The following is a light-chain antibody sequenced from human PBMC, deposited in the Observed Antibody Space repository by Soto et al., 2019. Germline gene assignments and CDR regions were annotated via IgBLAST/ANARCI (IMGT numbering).Light chain of an antibody. CDR3: ATWDDSLTYV. J-gene: IGLJ1*01. Sequence: QLVLTQPPSASGTPGQRVTISCSGSSSNIGSNYVYWYQQFPGTAPKLLIHSNNQRPSGVPDRFSGSKSGTSASLAISGLRSEDEADYYCATWDDSLTYVFGSKTKLTVL. V-gene: IGLV1-47*02. CDR2: SNN. CDR1: SSNIGSNY.